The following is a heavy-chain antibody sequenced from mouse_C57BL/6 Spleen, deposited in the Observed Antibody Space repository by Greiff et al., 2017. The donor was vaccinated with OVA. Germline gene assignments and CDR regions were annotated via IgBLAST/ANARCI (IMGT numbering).Heavy chain of an antibody. CDR1: GYTFTSYD. J-gene: IGHJ1*03. CDR3: ARLPDGYYWYFDV. V-gene: IGHV1-85*01. Sequence: QVQLKESGPELVKPGASVKLSCKASGYTFTSYDINWVKQRPGQGLEWIGWIYPRDGSTKYNEKFKGKATLTVDTSSSTAYMELHSLTSEDAAVYFCARLPDGYYWYFDVWGTGTTVTVSS. CDR2: IYPRDGST. D-gene: IGHD2-3*01.